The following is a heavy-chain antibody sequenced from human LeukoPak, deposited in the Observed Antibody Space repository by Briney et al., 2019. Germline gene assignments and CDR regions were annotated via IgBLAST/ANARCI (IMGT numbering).Heavy chain of an antibody. CDR3: AKAHIAARPRPRYYYGMDV. Sequence: PGGSLRLSCAASGFTFSSYWMNWVRQAPGKGLVWVSRIASDGSSTTYADSVKGRFSISRDNAKNTLYLQMNSLRTEDTALYYCAKAHIAARPRPRYYYGMDVWGQGTTVTVSS. D-gene: IGHD6-6*01. CDR2: IASDGSST. V-gene: IGHV3-74*01. CDR1: GFTFSSYW. J-gene: IGHJ6*02.